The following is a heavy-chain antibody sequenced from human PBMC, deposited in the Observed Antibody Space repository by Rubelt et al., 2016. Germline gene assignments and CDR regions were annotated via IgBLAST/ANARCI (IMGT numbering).Heavy chain of an antibody. J-gene: IGHJ5*02. CDR2: INAGNGNT. V-gene: IGHV1-3*01. CDR1: GYTFNNYA. D-gene: IGHD3-22*01. Sequence: QVQLVQSGAEVKKPGASVKVSCKASGYTFNNYALHWVRQAPGQRLEWMGWINAGNGNTKYSQKFQCRVTITRDTSARTGYMELSSVRSEDTAVYYCARDEHYYDSSGYYPWGQGTLVTVSS. CDR3: ARDEHYYDSSGYYP.